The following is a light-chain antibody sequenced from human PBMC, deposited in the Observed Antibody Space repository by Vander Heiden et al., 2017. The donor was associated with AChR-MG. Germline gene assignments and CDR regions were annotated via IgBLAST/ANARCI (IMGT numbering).Light chain of an antibody. V-gene: IGLV2-14*01. CDR2: EVN. Sequence: QSALTQPASVSGSPGQSITISCTGTSSDVGGYNYVSWYQQHPGKAPKLMIYEVNNRPSGVSNRFSGSKSANTASLTVSGLQAEDEADYYCSSYTSSSTWVFGRGTKLTVL. CDR1: SSDVGGYNY. J-gene: IGLJ3*02. CDR3: SSYTSSSTWV.